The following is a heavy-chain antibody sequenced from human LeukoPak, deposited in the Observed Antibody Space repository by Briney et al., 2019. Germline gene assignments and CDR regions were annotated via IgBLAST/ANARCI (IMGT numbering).Heavy chain of an antibody. CDR1: GFTFSSYA. V-gene: IGHV3-30-3*01. Sequence: GGSLRLSCAASGFTFSSYAMHWVRQAPGKGLEWVAVISYDGSNKYYADSVKGRFTISRDNSKNTLYLQMNSLRAEDTAVYYCAKDRWFGELGAYGMDVWGQGTTVTVSS. CDR3: AKDRWFGELGAYGMDV. D-gene: IGHD3-10*01. J-gene: IGHJ6*02. CDR2: ISYDGSNK.